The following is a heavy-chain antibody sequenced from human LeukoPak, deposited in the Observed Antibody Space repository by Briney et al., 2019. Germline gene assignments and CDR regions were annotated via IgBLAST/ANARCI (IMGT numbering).Heavy chain of an antibody. V-gene: IGHV3-23*01. CDR3: VKGITSHDFFSRGD. D-gene: IGHD3-10*01. CDR1: GFTFSSYS. Sequence: GGSLRLSCAASGFTFSSYSMTWVRQAPGKGLEWVSGISGSDGTTYYADSVKGRFTISRDNSKNTVYLQMNSLRAKDTAVYYCVKGITSHDFFSRGDWGQGTLVTVSS. CDR2: ISGSDGTT. J-gene: IGHJ4*02.